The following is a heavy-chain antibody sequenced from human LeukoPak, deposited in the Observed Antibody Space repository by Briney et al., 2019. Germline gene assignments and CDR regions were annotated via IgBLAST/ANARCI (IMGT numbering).Heavy chain of an antibody. CDR2: ISYDGSNT. V-gene: IGHV3-30*18. Sequence: GGSLRLSCVASGFTFRTYGMHWVRQAPGKGLEWVAVISYDGSNTYYADSVKGRFTISRDNSKNTLYLKMNSLRAEDTAVYYCAKGGQRQWLDWGQGTLVTVSS. CDR3: AKGGQRQWLD. J-gene: IGHJ4*02. D-gene: IGHD6-19*01. CDR1: GFTFRTYG.